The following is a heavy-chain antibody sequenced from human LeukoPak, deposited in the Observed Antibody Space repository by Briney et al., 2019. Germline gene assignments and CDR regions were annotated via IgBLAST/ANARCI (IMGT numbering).Heavy chain of an antibody. Sequence: GGSLRHSCAASGFTFSSYGIHWVRQAPGKGLEWMAVISYDGSNKFYADSVKGRFTISRDNSKNTLYLQMNSLRSEDTAVYYCARSGFGSGIWFDPWGQGTLVTVSS. CDR1: GFTFSSYG. CDR3: ARSGFGSGIWFDP. V-gene: IGHV3-30*03. J-gene: IGHJ5*02. D-gene: IGHD3-10*01. CDR2: ISYDGSNK.